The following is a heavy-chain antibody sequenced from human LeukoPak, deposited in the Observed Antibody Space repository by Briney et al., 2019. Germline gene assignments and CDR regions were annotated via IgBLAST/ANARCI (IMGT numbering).Heavy chain of an antibody. Sequence: GGSLRLSCAASEFTFSSYWMIWVRQAPGKGLEWVSYISSSGSTIYYADSVKGRFTISRDNAKNSLYLQMNSLRAEDTAVYYCARKTYSSGWSNYYYYYMDVWGKGTTVTISS. D-gene: IGHD6-19*01. CDR3: ARKTYSSGWSNYYYYYMDV. J-gene: IGHJ6*03. CDR2: ISSSGSTI. V-gene: IGHV3-48*04. CDR1: EFTFSSYW.